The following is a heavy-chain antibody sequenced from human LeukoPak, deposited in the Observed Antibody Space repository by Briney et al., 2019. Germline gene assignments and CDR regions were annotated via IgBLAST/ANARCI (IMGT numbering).Heavy chain of an antibody. D-gene: IGHD2-15*01. CDR3: AKGVVAATHYYGMDV. CDR2: LSDSDGRT. J-gene: IGHJ6*02. CDR1: GFTFSSYA. Sequence: GGSLRLSCAASGFTFSSYAMTWVRHAPGKGLEWVSTLSDSDGRTYYADSVKGRFTISRDNSKNTLHLQMNSLRADDTAVYYCAKGVVAATHYYGMDVWGQGTTVTVSS. V-gene: IGHV3-23*01.